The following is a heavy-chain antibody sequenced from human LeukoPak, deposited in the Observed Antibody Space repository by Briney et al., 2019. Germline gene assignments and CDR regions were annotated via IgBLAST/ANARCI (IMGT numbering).Heavy chain of an antibody. CDR1: GFTFDDYA. CDR3: AKDSGDYEYYFDY. J-gene: IGHJ4*02. CDR2: ISWNSGSI. V-gene: IGHV3-9*01. Sequence: GRSLRLSCAASGFTFDDYAMHWVRQAPGKGLEWVSGISWNSGSIGYADSVKGRFTISRDNAKNSLYLQMNSLRTEDTALYYCAKDSGDYEYYFDYWGQGTLVTVSS. D-gene: IGHD4-17*01.